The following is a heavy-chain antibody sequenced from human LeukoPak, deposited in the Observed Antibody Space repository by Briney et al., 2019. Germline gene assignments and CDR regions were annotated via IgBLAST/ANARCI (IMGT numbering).Heavy chain of an antibody. D-gene: IGHD1-26*01. CDR2: IHYTGNT. CDR1: GGSISGYY. J-gene: IGHJ4*02. CDR3: ARFGAGVDY. Sequence: SETLSLTCTDSGGSISGYYWNWIRQPPGKGLEWIGYIHYTGNTKYNPSLNSRITISVDTSKKQVSLKLTSVTAADTAVYYCARFGAGVDYWGQGTLVTVSS. V-gene: IGHV4-59*08.